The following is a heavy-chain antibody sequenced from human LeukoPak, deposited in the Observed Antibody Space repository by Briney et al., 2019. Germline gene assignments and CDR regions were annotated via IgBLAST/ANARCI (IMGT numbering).Heavy chain of an antibody. V-gene: IGHV3-11*01. CDR3: ARESWRYSPIDY. CDR2: ISSSGSTI. Sequence: GGSLRLSCAASGFTFSDYYMSWIRQAPGKGLEWVSYISSSGSTIYYADSVKGRFTISRDNAKNSLYLQMNSLRAEDTTVYYCARESWRYSPIDYWGQGTLVTVSS. D-gene: IGHD5-18*01. CDR1: GFTFSDYY. J-gene: IGHJ4*02.